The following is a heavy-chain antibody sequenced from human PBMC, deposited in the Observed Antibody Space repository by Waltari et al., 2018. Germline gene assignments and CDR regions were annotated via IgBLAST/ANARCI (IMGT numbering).Heavy chain of an antibody. V-gene: IGHV4-34*01. J-gene: IGHJ4*02. D-gene: IGHD6-19*01. Sequence: QVQLQQWGAGLLKPSETLSLTCAVYGGSFSGYYWSWIRQHPGKGLEWIGEINHSGSTNYNPSLKSRVTISVDTSKNQFSLKLSSVTAADTAVHYCARRRGWYGEFFDYWGQGTLVTVSS. CDR2: INHSGST. CDR3: ARRRGWYGEFFDY. CDR1: GGSFSGYY.